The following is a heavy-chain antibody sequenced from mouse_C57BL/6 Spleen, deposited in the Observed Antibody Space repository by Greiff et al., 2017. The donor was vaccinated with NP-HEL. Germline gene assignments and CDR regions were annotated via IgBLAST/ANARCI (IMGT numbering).Heavy chain of an antibody. Sequence: EVHLVESGGGLVKPGGSLKLSCAASGFTFSSYTMSWVRQTPEKRLEWVATISGGGGNTYYPDSVKGRFTISRDNAKNTLYLQMSSLRSEDTALYYCARQDSSGGFAYWGQGTLVTVSA. D-gene: IGHD3-2*02. V-gene: IGHV5-9*01. CDR1: GFTFSSYT. J-gene: IGHJ3*01. CDR3: ARQDSSGGFAY. CDR2: ISGGGGNT.